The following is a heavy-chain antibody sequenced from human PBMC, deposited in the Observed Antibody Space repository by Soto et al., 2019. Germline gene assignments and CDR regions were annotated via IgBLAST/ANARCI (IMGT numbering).Heavy chain of an antibody. CDR1: EYSFSTYW. V-gene: IGHV5-51*01. D-gene: IGHD6-13*01. CDR3: ARHLRGSRIWYPHYSYGIDG. Sequence: ESLKISCKGSEYSFSTYWIAWVRQMPGKGLEWMGIIYPGDSDTRYSPSFQGQVTISADKSISTAHLQWSSLKASDTAMYYWARHLRGSRIWYPHYSYGIDGWCQGIMVTVSS. CDR2: IYPGDSDT. J-gene: IGHJ6*02.